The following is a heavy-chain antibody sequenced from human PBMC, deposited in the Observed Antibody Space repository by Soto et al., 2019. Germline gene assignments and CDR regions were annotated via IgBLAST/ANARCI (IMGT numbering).Heavy chain of an antibody. D-gene: IGHD6-13*01. J-gene: IGHJ4*02. V-gene: IGHV4-31*03. CDR1: GGSISSGGYY. CDR2: IYYSGST. Sequence: PSETLSLTCTVSGGSISSGGYYWSWIRQHPGKGLEWIGYIYYSGSTYYNPSLKSRVTISVDTSKNQFSRKLSSVTAADTAVYYCARAMDSSSWYTSSSGWFYFDYWGQGTLVTVSS. CDR3: ARAMDSSSWYTSSSGWFYFDY.